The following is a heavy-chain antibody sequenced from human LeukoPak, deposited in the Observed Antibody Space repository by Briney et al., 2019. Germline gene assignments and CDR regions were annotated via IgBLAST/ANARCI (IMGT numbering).Heavy chain of an antibody. CDR1: GGSISSSSYY. CDR2: IYYSGST. D-gene: IGHD3-22*01. Sequence: SETLSLTCTVSGGSISSSSYYWGWIRQPPGKGLEWIGSIYYSGSTYYNPSLKSRVTISVDTSKNQFSLKLSSVTAADTAVYYCARRGLYYYDSSGHFDYWGQGTLVTVSS. CDR3: ARRGLYYYDSSGHFDY. J-gene: IGHJ4*02. V-gene: IGHV4-39*01.